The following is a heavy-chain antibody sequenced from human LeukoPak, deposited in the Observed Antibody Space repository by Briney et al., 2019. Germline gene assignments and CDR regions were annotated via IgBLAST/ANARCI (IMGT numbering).Heavy chain of an antibody. V-gene: IGHV4-59*01. Sequence: SETLSLTCTVSGGSISSYYWSWIRQPPGKGLEWIGYIYYSGSTNYNPSLKSRVTLSVDTSKNQFSLKLSSVTAADTAVYYCARGHGDYTIDYWGQGTLVTVSS. CDR1: GGSISSYY. CDR3: ARGHGDYTIDY. J-gene: IGHJ4*02. D-gene: IGHD4-17*01. CDR2: IYYSGST.